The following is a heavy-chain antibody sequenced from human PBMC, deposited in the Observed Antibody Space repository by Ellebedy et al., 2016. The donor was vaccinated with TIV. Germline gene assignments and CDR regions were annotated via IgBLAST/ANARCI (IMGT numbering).Heavy chain of an antibody. J-gene: IGHJ4*02. D-gene: IGHD3-22*01. V-gene: IGHV4-39*07. CDR2: IYYSGST. CDR1: GGSISSNSYY. CDR3: ARGDFDNSRV. Sequence: SETLSLTCNVSGGSISSNSYYWGWIRQPPGKGLEWIGSIYYSGSTYYNPSLKSRVTISIDTSKNQFSLKLRFVTAADTAVYYCARGDFDNSRVWGQGTLVTVSS.